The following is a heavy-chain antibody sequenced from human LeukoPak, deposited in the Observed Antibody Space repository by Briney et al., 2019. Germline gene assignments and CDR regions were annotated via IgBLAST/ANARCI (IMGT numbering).Heavy chain of an antibody. Sequence: GGSLRLSGAASGFTFSSYSMNWVRQAPGKGLEWVSSISSSSSYIYYADSVKGRFTISRDNAKNSLYLQMNSLRAEDTAVYYCARGVQLWKQFDYWGQGTLVTVSS. J-gene: IGHJ4*02. CDR3: ARGVQLWKQFDY. V-gene: IGHV3-21*01. D-gene: IGHD5-18*01. CDR1: GFTFSSYS. CDR2: ISSSSSYI.